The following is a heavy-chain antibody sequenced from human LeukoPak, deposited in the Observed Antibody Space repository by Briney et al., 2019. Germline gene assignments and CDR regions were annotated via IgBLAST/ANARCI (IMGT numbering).Heavy chain of an antibody. CDR2: INWNGGST. V-gene: IGHV3-20*04. J-gene: IGHJ4*02. CDR1: GFTFDDYG. CDR3: ARDASPTYYYDSSGYYYGNY. D-gene: IGHD3-22*01. Sequence: GGSLRLSCAASGFTFDDYGMSWVRQAPGKGLEWVSGINWNGGSTGYADSVKGRFTISRDNAKNSLYLQMNSLRAEDTALYYCARDASPTYYYDSSGYYYGNYRGQGTLVTVSS.